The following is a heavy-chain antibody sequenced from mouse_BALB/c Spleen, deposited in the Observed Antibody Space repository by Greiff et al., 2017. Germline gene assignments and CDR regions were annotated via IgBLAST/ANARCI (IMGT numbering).Heavy chain of an antibody. CDR1: GYSITSGYY. CDR2: ISYDGSN. Sequence: DVKLQESGPGLVKPSQSLSLTCSVTGYSITSGYYWNWIRQFPGNKLEWMGYISYDGSNNYNPSLKNRISITRDTSKNQFFLKLNSVTTEDTATYYCAYYYGYSWFAYWGQGTLVTVSA. D-gene: IGHD1-2*01. V-gene: IGHV3-6*02. J-gene: IGHJ3*01. CDR3: AYYYGYSWFAY.